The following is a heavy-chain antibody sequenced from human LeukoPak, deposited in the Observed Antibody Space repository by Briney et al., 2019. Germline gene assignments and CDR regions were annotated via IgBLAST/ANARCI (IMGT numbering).Heavy chain of an antibody. V-gene: IGHV1-18*01. Sequence: ASAKVSCKASGYTFTSYGISWVRQAPGQGLEWMGWISAYNGNTNYAQKLQGRATMTTDTSTSTAYMELRSLRSDDTAVYYCALYYCSSTSCYTDYWGQGTLVTVSS. CDR3: ALYYCSSTSCYTDY. J-gene: IGHJ4*02. D-gene: IGHD2-2*02. CDR1: GYTFTSYG. CDR2: ISAYNGNT.